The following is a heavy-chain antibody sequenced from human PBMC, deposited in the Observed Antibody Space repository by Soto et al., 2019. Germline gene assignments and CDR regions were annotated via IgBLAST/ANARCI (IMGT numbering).Heavy chain of an antibody. V-gene: IGHV3-30*18. CDR2: ISYDGSLK. CDR3: AKNLLWFAERDGFDM. Sequence: QVQLVESGGGVVQPGRSLRLSGAASRFTFSSFGMHWVREAPGKGLEWMTAISYDGSLKYYADSVKGRFTISRDNSKHMMSLQMNSLRPEDTAVYYCAKNLLWFAERDGFDMWGQGTMVTVSS. J-gene: IGHJ3*02. D-gene: IGHD3-10*01. CDR1: RFTFSSFG.